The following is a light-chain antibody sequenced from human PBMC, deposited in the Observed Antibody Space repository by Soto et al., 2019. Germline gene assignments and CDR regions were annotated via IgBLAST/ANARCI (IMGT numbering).Light chain of an antibody. J-gene: IGKJ3*01. Sequence: DIVLTQYPATLSLSPGEGATLSCRASQSFSSYLAWYQKKPGQAPRLLIYDASSRATGIPARFSGSGSGTDFTLTISSLEPEDFAIYYCQQRGTFGPGTKVDIK. CDR1: QSFSSY. CDR3: QQRGT. CDR2: DAS. V-gene: IGKV3-11*01.